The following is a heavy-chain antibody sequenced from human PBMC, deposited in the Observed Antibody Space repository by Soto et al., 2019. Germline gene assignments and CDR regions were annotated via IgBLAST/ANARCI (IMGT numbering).Heavy chain of an antibody. Sequence: QVQLQQWGAGLLKPSETLSLTCAVYGGSFSDYYWSWIRQTPEKGLAWIGEVSHSGSTTYNPSLKNRVTIAKDTSKHQFSLTLNSVTAADTAMYFCGREEPASRHHDYWGQGNLVTVSS. J-gene: IGHJ4*02. V-gene: IGHV4-34*02. CDR1: GGSFSDYY. D-gene: IGHD1-26*01. CDR3: GREEPASRHHDY. CDR2: VSHSGST.